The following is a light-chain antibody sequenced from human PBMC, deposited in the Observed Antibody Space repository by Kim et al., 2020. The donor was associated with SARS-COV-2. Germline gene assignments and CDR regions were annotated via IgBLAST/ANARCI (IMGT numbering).Light chain of an antibody. Sequence: GQSITISCSGTSGDIGNSNSVSWYQQPSDEAPRLIIYDVRDRPSGVSARFSGSKSANMASLTISGLRSEDEADYYCCSTSNTLDYVFGSGTKVTVL. J-gene: IGLJ1*01. CDR2: DVR. CDR1: SGDIGNSNS. CDR3: CSTSNTLDYV. V-gene: IGLV2-14*03.